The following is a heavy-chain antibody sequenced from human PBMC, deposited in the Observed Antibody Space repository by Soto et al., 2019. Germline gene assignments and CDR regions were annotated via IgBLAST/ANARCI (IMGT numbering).Heavy chain of an antibody. CDR1: GGSISSGFYY. J-gene: IGHJ4*02. CDR3: ARVAVAGTRVDY. Sequence: PTYTLSLTCTVSGGSISSGFYYWSWIRQHPGKGLEWIGYIYYSGSTYYNPSLKSRVTISVDKSKNQFSLKLSSVTAADTAVYYCARVAVAGTRVDYWGQGTLVTVS. V-gene: IGHV4-31*03. D-gene: IGHD6-19*01. CDR2: IYYSGST.